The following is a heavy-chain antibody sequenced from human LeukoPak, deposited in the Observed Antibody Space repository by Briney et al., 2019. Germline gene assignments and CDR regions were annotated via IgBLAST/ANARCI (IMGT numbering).Heavy chain of an antibody. V-gene: IGHV3-23*01. CDR3: ATSARIAAAGTLDY. D-gene: IGHD6-13*01. CDR2: ISGSGGST. J-gene: IGHJ4*02. Sequence: GGSLRLSCAASGFTFSSYAMSWVRQAPGKGLEWVSAISGSGGSTYYADSVKGRFTISRDNSKHTLYLQMNSLRAEDTAVYYCATSARIAAAGTLDYWGQGTLVTVSS. CDR1: GFTFSSYA.